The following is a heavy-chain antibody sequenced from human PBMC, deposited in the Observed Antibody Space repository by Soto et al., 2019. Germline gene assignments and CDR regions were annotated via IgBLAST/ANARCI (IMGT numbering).Heavy chain of an antibody. Sequence: PGGSLRLSCAASGFTFSSSAMSWVRQAPGKGLEWVAGISGSGATTYYADSVKGRFTISRDKSKSTLFLQMNSLRAEDTAIYYCAKAMGPFVLSHSGYFDYWGQGTLVTVSS. D-gene: IGHD1-26*01. J-gene: IGHJ4*02. V-gene: IGHV3-23*01. CDR1: GFTFSSSA. CDR2: ISGSGATT. CDR3: AKAMGPFVLSHSGYFDY.